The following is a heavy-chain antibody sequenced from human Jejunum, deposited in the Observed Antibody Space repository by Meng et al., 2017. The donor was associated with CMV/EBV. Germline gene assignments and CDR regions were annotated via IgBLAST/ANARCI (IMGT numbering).Heavy chain of an antibody. V-gene: IGHV3-74*01. CDR3: AKDRHGGNLGLLDY. Sequence: GQLVESGGGLVQPGGSLRLSCAASVFSFSSYWMHWVRQAPGKGLVWVSRIYSDGIIINYADSVKGRFTISRDNAKNTLYLQMNSLRAEDTAVYYCAKDRHGGNLGLLDYWGQGTLVTVSS. J-gene: IGHJ4*02. CDR2: IYSDGIII. D-gene: IGHD4-23*01. CDR1: VFSFSSYW.